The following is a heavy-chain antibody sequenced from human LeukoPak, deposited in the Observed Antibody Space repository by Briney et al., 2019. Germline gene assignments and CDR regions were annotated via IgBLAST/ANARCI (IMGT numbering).Heavy chain of an antibody. CDR1: GYTFTSYG. Sequence: SVKVSCKASGYTFTSYGISWVRQAPGQGLEWMGWISAYNGNTNYAQKLQGRVTMTTDTSTSTAYMELRSLRSDDTAVYYCARGHYDILTGRNYYYYYGMDVWGQGTTVTVSS. CDR2: ISAYNGNT. D-gene: IGHD3-9*01. CDR3: ARGHYDILTGRNYYYYYGMDV. J-gene: IGHJ6*02. V-gene: IGHV1-18*01.